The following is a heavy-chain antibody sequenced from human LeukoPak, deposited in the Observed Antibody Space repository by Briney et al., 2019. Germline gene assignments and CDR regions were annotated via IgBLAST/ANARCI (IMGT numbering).Heavy chain of an antibody. CDR1: GFTFNNAW. Sequence: PGGSLRPSCAASGFTFNNAWMSWVRQAPGKGLEWVSTITGSGRSTYYADSVKGRFTISRDNSKNTLYLQMNSLRAEDTAVYYCAKGSIGPDYWGQGTLVTVSS. V-gene: IGHV3-23*01. CDR3: AKGSIGPDY. J-gene: IGHJ4*02. CDR2: ITGSGRST.